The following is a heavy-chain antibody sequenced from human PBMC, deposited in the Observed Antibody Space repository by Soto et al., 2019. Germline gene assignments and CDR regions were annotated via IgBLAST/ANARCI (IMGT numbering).Heavy chain of an antibody. D-gene: IGHD3-22*01. V-gene: IGHV3-13*04. CDR1: GFTFGSYD. J-gene: IGHJ6*02. CDR2: IGTAGDT. Sequence: EVQLVESGGGLVQPGGSLRLSCAASGFTFGSYDMQWVRQATGKGLEWVSAIGTAGDTYYPGSVKARFTISRENAKNSLYLQMNSLRAGDTAVYYCARLPPGGYHYYYGMDVWGQGTTVTVSS. CDR3: ARLPPGGYHYYYGMDV.